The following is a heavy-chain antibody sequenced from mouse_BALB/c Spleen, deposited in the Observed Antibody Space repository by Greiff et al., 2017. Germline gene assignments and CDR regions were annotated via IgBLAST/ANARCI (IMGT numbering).Heavy chain of an antibody. Sequence: EVQLVESGGGLVKPGGSLKLSCAASGFTFSDYYMYWGRQTPEKRLEWVATISDGGSYTYYPDSVKGRFTISRDNAKNNLYLQMSSLKSEDTAMYYCARDRGLRRDAMDYWGQGTSVTVSS. CDR1: GFTFSDYY. J-gene: IGHJ4*01. CDR3: ARDRGLRRDAMDY. V-gene: IGHV5-4*02. D-gene: IGHD2-4*01. CDR2: ISDGGSYT.